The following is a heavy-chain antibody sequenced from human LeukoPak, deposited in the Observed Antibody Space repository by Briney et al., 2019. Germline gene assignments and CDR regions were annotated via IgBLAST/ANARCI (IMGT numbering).Heavy chain of an antibody. CDR3: ARDPPLGGLLWFGEYYAFDI. J-gene: IGHJ3*02. CDR2: IYHSGST. CDR1: GYSISSGYY. D-gene: IGHD3-10*01. Sequence: RPSETLSLTCTVSGYSISSGYYWGWIRQPPGKGLEWIGSIYHSGSTYYNPSLKSRVTISVDTSKNQFSLKLSSVTAADTAVYYCARDPPLGGLLWFGEYYAFDIWGQGTMVTVSS. V-gene: IGHV4-38-2*02.